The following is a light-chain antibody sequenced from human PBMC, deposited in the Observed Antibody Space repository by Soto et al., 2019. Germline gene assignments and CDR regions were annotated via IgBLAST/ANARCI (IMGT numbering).Light chain of an antibody. CDR2: GAS. CDR1: QSVSSN. J-gene: IGKJ5*01. V-gene: IGKV3-15*01. CDR3: QQYNNWPPIT. Sequence: EIGMSQSPANLSVSARQPALLSXSASQSVSSNLAWYQQKPGQAPRLLIYGASTRATGIPARFSGSGSGTEFTLTISSLQSEDFAVYYCQQYNNWPPITFGQGTRLEIK.